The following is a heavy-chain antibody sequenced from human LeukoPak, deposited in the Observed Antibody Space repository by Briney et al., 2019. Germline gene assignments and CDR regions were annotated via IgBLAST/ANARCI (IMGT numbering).Heavy chain of an antibody. CDR3: ARGPNSNWSGPDF. J-gene: IGHJ4*02. Sequence: GSLRLSCTASGFSFSGHWMHWARQLPGKGLVWASRISPTGSTTSYADSVKGRFTVSRDNAKNTLYLQVNNLRAEDTAVYYCARGPNSNWSGPDFWGQGTLLTVSS. V-gene: IGHV3-74*01. CDR1: GFSFSGHW. CDR2: ISPTGSTT. D-gene: IGHD6-6*01.